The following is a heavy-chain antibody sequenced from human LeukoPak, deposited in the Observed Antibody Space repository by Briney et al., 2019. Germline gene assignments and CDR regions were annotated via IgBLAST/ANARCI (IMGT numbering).Heavy chain of an antibody. V-gene: IGHV3-23*01. D-gene: IGHD3-10*01. Sequence: GGSLRLSCAASGFTFSTYVMTWVRQAPGKGLEWVSGISGSGDSTSYAGSVEGRITISRDNSENTLYLQMNSLRVEDAAIYYCARTCYYASGNSDYFDYWGQGTMVTVSS. J-gene: IGHJ4*02. CDR2: ISGSGDST. CDR3: ARTCYYASGNSDYFDY. CDR1: GFTFSTYV.